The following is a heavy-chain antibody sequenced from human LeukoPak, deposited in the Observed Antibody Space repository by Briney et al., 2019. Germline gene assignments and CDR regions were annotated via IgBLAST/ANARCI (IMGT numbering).Heavy chain of an antibody. D-gene: IGHD3-22*01. CDR1: GFTFSSYA. J-gene: IGHJ4*02. V-gene: IGHV3-23*01. CDR3: AKDPTGKYYYDSSGYYDY. Sequence: GRSLRLSCAASGFTFSSYAMSWVRQAPGKGLEWVSAISGSGGSTYYADSVKGRFAISRDNSKNTLYLQMNSLRAEDTAVYYCAKDPTGKYYYDSSGYYDYWGQGTLVTVSS. CDR2: ISGSGGST.